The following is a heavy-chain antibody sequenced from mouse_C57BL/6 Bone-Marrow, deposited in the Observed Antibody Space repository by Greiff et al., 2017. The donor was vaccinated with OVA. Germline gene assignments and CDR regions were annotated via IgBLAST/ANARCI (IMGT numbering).Heavy chain of an antibody. V-gene: IGHV1-26*01. Sequence: EVQLQQSGPELVKPGASVTISCKASGYTFTDYYMNWVKQSHGRNLEWIGDIKPNNGGTSYNQQFKGKATLTVDKSSSTAYMELRSLTSEDSAVYYCARSPLDGSSDVDYWGQGTTLTVSS. D-gene: IGHD1-1*01. J-gene: IGHJ2*01. CDR3: ARSPLDGSSDVDY. CDR1: GYTFTDYY. CDR2: IKPNNGGT.